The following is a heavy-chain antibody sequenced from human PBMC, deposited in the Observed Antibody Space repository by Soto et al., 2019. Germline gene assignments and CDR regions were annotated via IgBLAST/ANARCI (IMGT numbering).Heavy chain of an antibody. Sequence: QVQLVESGGGVVQPGRSLRLSCAASGFTFSSYGMHWVRQAPGKGLEWVAVISYDGTNKYYADSVKGRFTISRDNTKNTMYLQMNSLRVEDTAVYYCAKDGGGGQHIAAAGTYVWFYFDYWGQGTLVTVSS. J-gene: IGHJ4*02. CDR3: AKDGGGGQHIAAAGTYVWFYFDY. CDR1: GFTFSSYG. V-gene: IGHV3-30*18. D-gene: IGHD6-13*01. CDR2: ISYDGTNK.